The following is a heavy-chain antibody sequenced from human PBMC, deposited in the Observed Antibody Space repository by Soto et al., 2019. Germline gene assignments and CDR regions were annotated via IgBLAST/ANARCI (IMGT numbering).Heavy chain of an antibody. V-gene: IGHV3-74*01. J-gene: IGHJ3*02. CDR1: GFTFSSYW. CDR3: ARGGDSSYYDSSGYPAAFDI. CDR2: INRYGSST. D-gene: IGHD3-22*01. Sequence: EVQLVESGGGLVQPGGSQRLSCEGSGFTFSSYWMHWVRQAPGKGLVWVSRINRYGSSTSYADSVKGRFTISRDNAKNTLYLQMNSLRAEDTAVYYFARGGDSSYYDSSGYPAAFDIWGQGTMVTVSS.